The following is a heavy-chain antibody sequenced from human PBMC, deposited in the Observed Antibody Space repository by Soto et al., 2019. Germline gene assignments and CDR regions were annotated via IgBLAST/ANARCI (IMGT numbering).Heavy chain of an antibody. V-gene: IGHV3-33*01. Sequence: GGSLRLSCAASGFTFSSYGMHWVRQAPGKGLEWVAVIWYDGSNKYYADSVKGRFTISRDNSKNTLYLQMNSLRAEDTAVYYCARGYYYDSSGYLTFDYWGQGTLVTVSS. J-gene: IGHJ4*02. CDR3: ARGYYYDSSGYLTFDY. CDR1: GFTFSSYG. D-gene: IGHD3-22*01. CDR2: IWYDGSNK.